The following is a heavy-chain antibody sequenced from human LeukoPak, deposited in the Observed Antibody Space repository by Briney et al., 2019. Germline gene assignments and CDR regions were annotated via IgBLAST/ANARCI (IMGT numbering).Heavy chain of an antibody. V-gene: IGHV1-3*01. D-gene: IGHD2-15*01. CDR1: GYTFTSYA. CDR3: ASGCSGGSCTGAFDI. J-gene: IGHJ3*02. Sequence: ASVKVSCKASGYTFTSYAMHWVRQAPGQRLEWMGWINAGNGNTKYSQKFQGRVTITRDTSASTAHMELSSLRSEDTAVYYCASGCSGGSCTGAFDIWGQGTMVTVSS. CDR2: INAGNGNT.